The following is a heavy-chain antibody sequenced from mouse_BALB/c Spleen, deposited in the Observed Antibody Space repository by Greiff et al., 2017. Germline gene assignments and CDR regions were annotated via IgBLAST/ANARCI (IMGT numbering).Heavy chain of an antibody. Sequence: QVQLQQPGAELVMPGASVKMSCKASGYTFTDYWMHWVKQRPGQGLEWIGAIDTSDSYTSYNQKFKGKATLTVDESSSTAYMQLSSLTSEDSAVYYCARWEITFDYWGQGTTLTVSS. CDR3: ARWEITFDY. CDR1: GYTFTDYW. CDR2: IDTSDSYT. J-gene: IGHJ2*01. V-gene: IGHV1-69*01. D-gene: IGHD2-4*01.